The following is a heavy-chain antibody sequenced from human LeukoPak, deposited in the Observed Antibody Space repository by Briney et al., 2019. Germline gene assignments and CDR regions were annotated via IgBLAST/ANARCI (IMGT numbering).Heavy chain of an antibody. V-gene: IGHV4-59*01. CDR1: GGSISGYY. CDR2: ISYSGST. J-gene: IGHJ4*02. D-gene: IGHD3-10*02. Sequence: SETLSLTCTVSGGSISGYYWSWIRQPPGKGLEWVGYISYSGSTNYNPSLKSRVTISVDTSKNQFSLKLSSVTAADTAIYYCARDGRACSLFAYWGQGTLVTVSS. CDR3: ARDGRACSLFAY.